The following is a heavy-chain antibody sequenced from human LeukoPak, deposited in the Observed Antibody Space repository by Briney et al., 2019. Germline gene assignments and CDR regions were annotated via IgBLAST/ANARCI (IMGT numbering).Heavy chain of an antibody. J-gene: IGHJ4*02. CDR3: AKDSSGYDS. D-gene: IGHD5-12*01. CDR2: IGASGANT. CDR1: GFTFRSYA. V-gene: IGHV3-23*01. Sequence: PGGSLRLSCAASGFTFRSYAMSWVRQAPRKGLEWVSTIGASGANTYYADSVKGRFTISRDNSNNTLYLQMNSLRAEDTALYYCAKDSSGYDSWGQGTLVTVSS.